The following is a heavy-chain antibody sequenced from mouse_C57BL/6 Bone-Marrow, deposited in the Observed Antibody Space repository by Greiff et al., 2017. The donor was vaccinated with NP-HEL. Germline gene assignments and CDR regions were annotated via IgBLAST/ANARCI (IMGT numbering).Heavy chain of an antibody. CDR3: ARDYSSYDYAMDY. D-gene: IGHD2-5*01. CDR2: INPNNGGT. CDR1: GYTFTDYY. Sequence: VQLQQSGPELVKPGASVKISCKASGYTFTDYYMNWVKQSHGKSLEWIGDINPNNGGTSYNQKFKGKATLTVDKSSSTAYMELRSLTSEDSAVYYCARDYSSYDYAMDYWGQGTSVTVSS. J-gene: IGHJ4*01. V-gene: IGHV1-26*01.